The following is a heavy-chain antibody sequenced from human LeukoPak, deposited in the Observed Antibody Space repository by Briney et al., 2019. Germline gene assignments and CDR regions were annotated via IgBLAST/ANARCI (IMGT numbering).Heavy chain of an antibody. D-gene: IGHD3-3*01. CDR2: INHSGST. CDR1: GGSFSGYY. J-gene: IGHJ4*02. Sequence: PSETLSLTCAVYGGSFSGYYWSWIRQPPGKGLEWIGEINHSGSTNYNPSLKSRVTISVDTSKNQFSLKLSPVTAADTAVYYCASSITIFGVVIRFDYWGQGTLVTVSS. V-gene: IGHV4-34*01. CDR3: ASSITIFGVVIRFDY.